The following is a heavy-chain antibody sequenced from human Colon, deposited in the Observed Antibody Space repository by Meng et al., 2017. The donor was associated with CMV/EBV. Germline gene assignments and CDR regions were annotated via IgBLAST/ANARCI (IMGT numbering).Heavy chain of an antibody. D-gene: IGHD1-26*01. CDR1: GFTFSSYA. CDR3: AKVLVGPYYFDY. V-gene: IGHV3-23*01. CDR2: ISGTGGST. Sequence: GGSLRLSCAASGFTFSSYAMSWVRQAPGKGLEWVSAISGTGGSTYYADSVKGRFTISRDNSKNTLYLQMNCLRAEDTAVYYCAKVLVGPYYFDYWGQGTLVTVSS. J-gene: IGHJ4*02.